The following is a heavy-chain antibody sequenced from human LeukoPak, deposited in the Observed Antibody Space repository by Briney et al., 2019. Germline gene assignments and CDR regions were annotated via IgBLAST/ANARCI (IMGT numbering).Heavy chain of an antibody. CDR1: GGSISSGDYY. J-gene: IGHJ4*02. CDR2: IYYSGST. Sequence: SQTLSLTCTVSGGSISSGDYYWSWIRQPPGKGLEWIGYIYYSGSTYYNPSLKSRLTLSVDTSKNQFSLKLSSVTAAGTAVYYFARGLDGYNYDYWGQGTLVTVSS. CDR3: ARGLDGYNYDY. D-gene: IGHD5-24*01. V-gene: IGHV4-30-4*01.